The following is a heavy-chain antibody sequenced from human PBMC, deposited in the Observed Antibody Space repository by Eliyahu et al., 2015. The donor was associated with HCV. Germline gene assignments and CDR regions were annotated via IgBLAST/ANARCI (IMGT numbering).Heavy chain of an antibody. Sequence: EVQLVESGGGLVQPGGSLRLSCAASGFPFSSYEMNWVRQAPGKGLEWVSYISSSGSTIYYADSVKGRFTISRDNAKNSLYLQMNSLRAEDTAVYYCARDYGGGVDCFDYWGQGTLVTVSS. J-gene: IGHJ4*02. CDR2: ISSSGSTI. D-gene: IGHD3-10*01. CDR3: ARDYGGGVDCFDY. CDR1: GFPFSSYE. V-gene: IGHV3-48*03.